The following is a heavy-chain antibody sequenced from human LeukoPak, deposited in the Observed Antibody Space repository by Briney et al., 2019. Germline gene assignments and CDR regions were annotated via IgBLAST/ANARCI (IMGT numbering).Heavy chain of an antibody. CDR1: GYSITSAYY. CDR3: ARVARCTSCFDVDY. D-gene: IGHD2-2*01. J-gene: IGHJ4*02. V-gene: IGHV4-38-2*02. CDR2: FFRKGST. Sequence: SETLSLTCTVSGYSITSAYYWGWIRQPPGKGLEWIGSFFRKGSTYYHPSLKSRVTISVDTSKNQFSLTLSSVTAADTAVYYCARVARCTSCFDVDYWGQGTLVTVSS.